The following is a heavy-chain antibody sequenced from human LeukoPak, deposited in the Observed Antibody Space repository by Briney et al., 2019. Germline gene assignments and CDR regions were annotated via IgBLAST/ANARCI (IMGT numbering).Heavy chain of an antibody. Sequence: SETLSLTCAVYGGSFSGYYWSWIRQPPGKGLEWIGEINHSGSTNYNPSLKSRVTISVDTSKNKFSLKLSSVTAADTAVYYCASVVVEAFDIWGQGTMVTVSS. CDR2: INHSGST. CDR1: GGSFSGYY. V-gene: IGHV4-34*01. D-gene: IGHD2-15*01. CDR3: ASVVVEAFDI. J-gene: IGHJ3*02.